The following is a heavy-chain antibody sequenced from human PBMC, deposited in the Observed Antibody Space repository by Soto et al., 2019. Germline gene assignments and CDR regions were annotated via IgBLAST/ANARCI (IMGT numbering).Heavy chain of an antibody. V-gene: IGHV4-34*01. CDR2: INHSGST. CDR1: GGSFSGYY. J-gene: IGHJ4*02. Sequence: QVQLQQWGAGLLKPSETLSLTCAVYGGSFSGYYWSWIRQPPGKGLEWIGEINHSGSTNYNPSLKSRVTISVDTSKNQFSLKLSSVTAADTAVYYCARVPTLEYYYGSGSSGTVDYWGQGTLVTVSS. D-gene: IGHD3-10*01. CDR3: ARVPTLEYYYGSGSSGTVDY.